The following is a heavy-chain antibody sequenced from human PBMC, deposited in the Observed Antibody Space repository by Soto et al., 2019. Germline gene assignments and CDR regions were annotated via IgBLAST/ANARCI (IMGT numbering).Heavy chain of an antibody. CDR3: ARDEGIAAAGPYYYYYGMDV. CDR1: GYTFTSYY. D-gene: IGHD6-13*01. V-gene: IGHV1-46*03. J-gene: IGHJ6*02. CDR2: INPSGGST. Sequence: ASVKVSCKASGYTFTSYYMHWVRQAPGRGLEWMGIINPSGGSTSYAQKFQGRVTMTRDTSTSTVYMELSSLRSEDTAVYYCARDEGIAAAGPYYYYYGMDVWAQGTTVTVSS.